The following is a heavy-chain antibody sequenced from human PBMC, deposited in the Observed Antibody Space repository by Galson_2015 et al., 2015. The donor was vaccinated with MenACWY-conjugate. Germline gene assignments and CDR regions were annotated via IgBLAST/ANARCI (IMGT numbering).Heavy chain of an antibody. Sequence: SLRLSCAASGFTFSSYAMSWVRQAPGKGLEWVSTISGSGRSTYFADPVKGRFTISRDNSKNTLYLQMNSLRAEDTAVYYCAKDIRGRQDLHYYGMDVWGQGTTVTASS. J-gene: IGHJ6*02. CDR3: AKDIRGRQDLHYYGMDV. CDR2: ISGSGRST. V-gene: IGHV3-23*01. D-gene: IGHD3-3*02. CDR1: GFTFSSYA.